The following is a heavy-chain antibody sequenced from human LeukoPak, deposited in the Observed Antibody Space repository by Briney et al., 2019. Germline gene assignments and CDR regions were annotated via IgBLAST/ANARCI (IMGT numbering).Heavy chain of an antibody. CDR1: GFTFSNYA. D-gene: IGHD3-3*01. V-gene: IGHV3-21*01. J-gene: IGHJ4*02. Sequence: GGSLRLSCAASGFTFSNYAMNWVRQAPGKGLEWVSSISSSSSYIYYADSVKGRFTISRDNAKNSLYLQMNSLRAEDTAVYYCASGNYDFWSGYRPFDYWGQGTLVTVSS. CDR3: ASGNYDFWSGYRPFDY. CDR2: ISSSSSYI.